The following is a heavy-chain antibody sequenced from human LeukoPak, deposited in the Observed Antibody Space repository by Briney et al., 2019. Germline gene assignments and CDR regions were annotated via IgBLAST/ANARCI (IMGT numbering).Heavy chain of an antibody. CDR3: ARLIRYSSSSGYYFVY. Sequence: SETLPLTCTVSGGSISSYYWSWIRQPPGKGLEWIGYIYYSGSTNYNPSLKSRVTISVDTSKNQFSLKLSSVTAADTAVYYCARLIRYSSSSGYYFVYWGQGTLVTVSS. D-gene: IGHD6-6*01. CDR2: IYYSGST. V-gene: IGHV4-59*08. J-gene: IGHJ4*02. CDR1: GGSISSYY.